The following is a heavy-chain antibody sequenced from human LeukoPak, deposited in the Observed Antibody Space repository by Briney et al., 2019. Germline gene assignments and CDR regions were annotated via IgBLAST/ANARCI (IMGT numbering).Heavy chain of an antibody. Sequence: ASVKVSCKASGGTFSSYAISWVRQSPGQGLEWMGGIIPIFGTANYAQKFQGRVTITADESTSTAYMELSSLRSEDTAVYYCALMITFGGVISPGDYWGQGTLVTVSS. D-gene: IGHD3-16*02. CDR3: ALMITFGGVISPGDY. CDR1: GGTFSSYA. J-gene: IGHJ4*02. CDR2: IIPIFGTA. V-gene: IGHV1-69*13.